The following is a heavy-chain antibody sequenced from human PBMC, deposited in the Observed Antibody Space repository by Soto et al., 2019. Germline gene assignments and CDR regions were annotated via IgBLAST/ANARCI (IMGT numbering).Heavy chain of an antibody. CDR3: ARAFDSCSWFRLDR. D-gene: IGHD6-13*01. CDR2: IYTSGTA. CDR1: GGSIKTYH. J-gene: IGHJ5*02. V-gene: IGHV4-4*07. Sequence: SETLSLTCTVSGGSIKTYHWSWIRQPAGKRLEWIGRIYTSGTANYSPSLKGRVIMAVDTAKNQLSLKVTSVTAADTAVYYCARAFDSCSWFRLDRWDQGTLVTVSS.